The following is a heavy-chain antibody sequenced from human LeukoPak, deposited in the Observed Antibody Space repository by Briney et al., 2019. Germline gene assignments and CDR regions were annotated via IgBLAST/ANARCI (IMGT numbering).Heavy chain of an antibody. Sequence: PGRSLRLSCAASGFTFSSYGMHWVRQAPGKGLEWVAVISYDGSNKYYADSVKGRFTISRDNSKNTLYLQMNSLRAEDTAVHYCANRYCTNGVCSEFDYWGQGTLVTVSS. CDR3: ANRYCTNGVCSEFDY. CDR1: GFTFSSYG. D-gene: IGHD2-8*01. CDR2: ISYDGSNK. V-gene: IGHV3-30*18. J-gene: IGHJ4*02.